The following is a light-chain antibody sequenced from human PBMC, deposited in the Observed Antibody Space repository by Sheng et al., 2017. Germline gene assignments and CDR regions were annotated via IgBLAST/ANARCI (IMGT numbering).Light chain of an antibody. Sequence: EIVMTQSPATLFLSPGERATLSCRASQSVSTNVAWYQQRPGQPPRLVIFSTSSRATGIPDRFSGSGSGTDFTLTISRLEPEDFAVYLCQRYGNSPWTFGQGTKVEV. CDR1: QSVSTN. V-gene: IGKV3-20*01. J-gene: IGKJ1*01. CDR3: QRYGNSPWT. CDR2: STS.